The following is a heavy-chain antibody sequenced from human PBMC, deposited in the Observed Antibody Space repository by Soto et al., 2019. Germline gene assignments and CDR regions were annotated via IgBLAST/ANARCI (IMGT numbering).Heavy chain of an antibody. CDR3: ARVPIAARYYYYYGMDV. CDR2: ISYDGSNK. Sequence: PGGTLRLSCAASGFTFSSYAMHWVRQAPGKGLEWVAVISYDGSNKYYADSVKGRFTISRDNFKNTLYLQMNSLRAEDTAVYYCARVPIAARYYYYYGMDVWGQGTTVTVSS. J-gene: IGHJ6*02. V-gene: IGHV3-30-3*01. D-gene: IGHD6-13*01. CDR1: GFTFSSYA.